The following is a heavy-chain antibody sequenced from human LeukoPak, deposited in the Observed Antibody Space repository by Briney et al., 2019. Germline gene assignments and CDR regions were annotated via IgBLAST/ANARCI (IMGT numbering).Heavy chain of an antibody. Sequence: GALRLSCAASGFTFSSYSMNWVRQAPGKGLEWVSSISSSSSYIYYADSVKGRFTISRDNAKNSLYLQVNSLRAEDTAVYYCASGRGSPSAFIVVVPAAGGAFDIWGQGTMVTVSS. V-gene: IGHV3-21*01. CDR3: ASGRGSPSAFIVVVPAAGGAFDI. CDR2: ISSSSSYI. CDR1: GFTFSSYS. J-gene: IGHJ3*02. D-gene: IGHD2-2*01.